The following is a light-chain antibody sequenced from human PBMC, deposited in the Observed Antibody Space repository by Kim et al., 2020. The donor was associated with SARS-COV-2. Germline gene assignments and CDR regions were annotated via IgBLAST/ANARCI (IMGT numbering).Light chain of an antibody. V-gene: IGKV1-39*01. J-gene: IGKJ2*01. CDR1: QSISSY. Sequence: ASVGDRVTITCRASQSISSYLNWYQQKPGKAPKLLIYAASSLQSGVPSRFSGSGSGTDFTLTISSLQPEDFATYYCQQSYSTPYTFGQGTKVDIK. CDR2: AAS. CDR3: QQSYSTPYT.